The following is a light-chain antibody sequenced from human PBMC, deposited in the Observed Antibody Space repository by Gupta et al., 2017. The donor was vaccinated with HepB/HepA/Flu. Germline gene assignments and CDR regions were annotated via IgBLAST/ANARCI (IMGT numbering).Light chain of an antibody. CDR3: AAWDASLKSYV. J-gene: IGLJ1*01. Sequence: QSVLTQPPSASGTPGQRVTMSCSGSSSNIGSKTVNWYQQLPGTAPKLLIYSNNQRPSGVPDRFSGSKSGTSASLAISGLQSGDEADYFCAAWDASLKSYVFGTGTKVTVL. CDR1: SSNIGSKT. CDR2: SNN. V-gene: IGLV1-44*01.